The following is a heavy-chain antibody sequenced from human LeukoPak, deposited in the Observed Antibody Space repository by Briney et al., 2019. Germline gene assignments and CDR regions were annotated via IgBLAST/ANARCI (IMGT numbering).Heavy chain of an antibody. D-gene: IGHD3-22*01. CDR1: GGSISSYY. J-gene: IGHJ3*02. Sequence: SETLSLTCTVSGGSISSYYRGWIRQSPEKGLEWIASVYYSGSTYSNPSLTSRLTISVDLSNNQFSLKLTSVTAADTAVYYCVRLHSSSYYRPNDAFDIWGQGTKVTVSS. CDR2: VYYSGST. CDR3: VRLHSSSYYRPNDAFDI. V-gene: IGHV4-39*07.